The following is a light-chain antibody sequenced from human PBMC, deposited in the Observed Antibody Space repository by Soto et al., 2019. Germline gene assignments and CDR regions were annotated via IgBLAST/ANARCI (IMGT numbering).Light chain of an antibody. CDR3: MQSLHTFT. J-gene: IGKJ3*01. CDR1: QSLLHSNGYNY. CDR2: LGS. V-gene: IGKV2-28*01. Sequence: DLVMTQSPLSLPVTPGEPASISCRSSQSLLHSNGYNYLDWYLQKPGQSPQLLIYLGSNRASGVPDRFSGGGSGTDFTLKISRVEVEDVVIYYCMQSLHTFTFGPGTKVDIK.